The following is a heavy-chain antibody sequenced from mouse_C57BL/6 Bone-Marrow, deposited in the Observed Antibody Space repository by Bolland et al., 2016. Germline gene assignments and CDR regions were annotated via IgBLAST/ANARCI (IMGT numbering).Heavy chain of an antibody. CDR2: SGYT. V-gene: IGHV1-7*01. CDR3: ARRGSSNYYFDY. J-gene: IGHJ2*01. Sequence: SGYTKYNQKFKDKATLTADKSSSTAYMQLSSLTYEDSAVYYCARRGSSNYYFDYWGQG. D-gene: IGHD1-1*01.